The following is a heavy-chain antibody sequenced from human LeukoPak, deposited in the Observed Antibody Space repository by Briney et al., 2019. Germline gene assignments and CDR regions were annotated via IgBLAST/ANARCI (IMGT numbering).Heavy chain of an antibody. CDR2: MNQDGSAK. CDR1: GFTFSDSW. D-gene: IGHD3-16*01. CDR3: ATYTHWVAGDV. Sequence: GGSLRLSCAASGFTFSDSWMSWVRQAPGKGLEWVANMNQDGSAKGYVDSVKGRFTISRDNARSSLYLQMSSLRPEDTAVHYCATYTHWVAGDVWGQGTTVTVS. V-gene: IGHV3-7*01. J-gene: IGHJ6*02.